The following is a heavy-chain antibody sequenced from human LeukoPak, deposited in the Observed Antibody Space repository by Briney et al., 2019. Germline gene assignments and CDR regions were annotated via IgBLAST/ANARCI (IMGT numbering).Heavy chain of an antibody. J-gene: IGHJ4*02. CDR2: INSDGSSI. CDR1: GFTFSSHW. CDR3: ATLAKLEPGIDFDY. Sequence: PTGGSLRLSCAASGFTFSSHWMHWVRQAPGKGLVWVSRINSDGSSISYADSVKGRFTISRDNAKNTLYLQMNSLRAEDTAVYYCATLAKLEPGIDFDYWGQGTLVTVSS. V-gene: IGHV3-74*01. D-gene: IGHD1-1*01.